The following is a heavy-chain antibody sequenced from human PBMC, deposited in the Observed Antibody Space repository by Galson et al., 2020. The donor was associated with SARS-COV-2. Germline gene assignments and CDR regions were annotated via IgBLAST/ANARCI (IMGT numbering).Heavy chain of an antibody. V-gene: IGHV3-23*01. CDR2: IYGGGVGT. CDR3: AKQEGHPHYHYHMDV. J-gene: IGHJ6*03. Sequence: GESLKISCVASGFTFNNFAMTWVRQAPGKGLEWVSAIYGGGVGTYYADSVKGRFTISRDNSKNTLYLQMNSLRVEDTAIYYCAKQEGHPHYHYHMDVWGEGTTVTVSS. CDR1: GFTFNNFA.